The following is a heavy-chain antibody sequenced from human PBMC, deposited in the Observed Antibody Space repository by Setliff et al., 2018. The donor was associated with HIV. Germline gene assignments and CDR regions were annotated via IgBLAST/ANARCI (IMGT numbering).Heavy chain of an antibody. CDR3: ARRAVAGTSFDY. Sequence: SETLSLTCAACGESFSGHHYSWIRQSPGKGLEWIGKINHSGNINYNPSLKSRVPISIDTLWGSVTAADTAVYYCARRAVAGTSFDYWGQGTLVTSPQ. CDR2: INHSGNI. D-gene: IGHD6-19*01. V-gene: IGHV4-34*01. J-gene: IGHJ4*02. CDR1: GESFSGHH.